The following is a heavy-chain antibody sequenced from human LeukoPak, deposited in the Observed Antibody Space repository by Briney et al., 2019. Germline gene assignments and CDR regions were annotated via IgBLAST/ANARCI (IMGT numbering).Heavy chain of an antibody. CDR1: GYTFTSYG. J-gene: IGHJ4*02. CDR2: ISAYNGNT. V-gene: IGHV1-18*01. CDR3: ARDLSLQQLVHSFDY. Sequence: WASVKVSCKASGYTFTSYGISWVRQAPGQGLEWMGWISAYNGNTNYAQKLQGRVTMTTDTSTSTAYMELRSLRSDDTAVYYCARDLSLQQLVHSFDYWGQGTLVTVSS. D-gene: IGHD6-13*01.